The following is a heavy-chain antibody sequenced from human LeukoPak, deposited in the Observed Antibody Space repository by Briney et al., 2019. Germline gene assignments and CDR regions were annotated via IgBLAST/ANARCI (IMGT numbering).Heavy chain of an antibody. V-gene: IGHV3-33*06. CDR3: AKDLLAYCGGDCYSMAFDY. J-gene: IGHJ4*02. Sequence: PGGSLRLSCAASGFSFSSYGMHWVRQAPGKGLEWVAVIWYDGSNKCYADSVKGRFTISRDSSKNTLYLQMNSLGGEDTAVYYCAKDLLAYCGGDCYSMAFDYWGQGTLVTVSS. CDR1: GFSFSSYG. D-gene: IGHD2-21*02. CDR2: IWYDGSNK.